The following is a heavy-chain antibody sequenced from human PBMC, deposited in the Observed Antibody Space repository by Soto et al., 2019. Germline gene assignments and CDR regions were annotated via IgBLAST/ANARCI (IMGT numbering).Heavy chain of an antibody. D-gene: IGHD1-26*01. CDR2: ISYDGSNK. Sequence: GGSLRLSCAASGFTFSSYAMHWVRQAPGKGLEWVAVISYDGSNKYYADSVKGRFTISRDNSKNTLYRQMNSLRAEDTAVYYCASSRMEWELLTYFDYWGQGTLVTVSS. CDR3: ASSRMEWELLTYFDY. CDR1: GFTFSSYA. J-gene: IGHJ4*02. V-gene: IGHV3-30-3*01.